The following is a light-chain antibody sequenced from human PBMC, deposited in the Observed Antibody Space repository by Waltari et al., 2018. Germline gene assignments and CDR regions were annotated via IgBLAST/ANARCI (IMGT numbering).Light chain of an antibody. J-gene: IGKJ1*01. V-gene: IGKV3-20*01. CDR1: QSVGTS. CDR2: GAS. Sequence: EVVLTQSPGTLSLSPGERVTLACRASQSVGTSLAWYQQKPGQAPRLLIYGASRRATGIPDRFSGSGSGTDFSLTISRLAPDDLAVYYCQHYVRLPVTFGQGTKVEI. CDR3: QHYVRLPVT.